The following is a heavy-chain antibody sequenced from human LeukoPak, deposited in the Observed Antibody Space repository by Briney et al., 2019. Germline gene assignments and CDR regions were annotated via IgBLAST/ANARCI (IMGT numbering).Heavy chain of an antibody. CDR2: IGSSGRSI. CDR3: SRHLDSSRFTFYYGMDV. CDR1: GFTFSSYE. V-gene: IGHV3-48*03. J-gene: IGHJ6*02. D-gene: IGHD6-13*01. Sequence: AGGSLRLSCAGSGFTFSSYEMNWVRQAPGKGLEWVSYIGSSGRSIYYADSVKGRFTISRDNAKSSLYLQMNSLRAEDTAACYCSRHLDSSRFTFYYGMDVWGQGTTVTVSS.